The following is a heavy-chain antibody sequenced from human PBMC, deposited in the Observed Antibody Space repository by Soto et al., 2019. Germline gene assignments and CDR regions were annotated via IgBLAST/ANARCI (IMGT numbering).Heavy chain of an antibody. D-gene: IGHD2-15*01. Sequence: PGGSLRLSCAASGFTFSSYAMSWVRQAPGKGLEWVSAISGSGGSTYYADSVKGRFTISRDNSKNTLYLQMNSLRAEDTAVYYCAYGKVAATYYFEYRGQGTLVTVPS. CDR1: GFTFSSYA. CDR3: AYGKVAATYYFEY. J-gene: IGHJ4*02. V-gene: IGHV3-23*01. CDR2: ISGSGGST.